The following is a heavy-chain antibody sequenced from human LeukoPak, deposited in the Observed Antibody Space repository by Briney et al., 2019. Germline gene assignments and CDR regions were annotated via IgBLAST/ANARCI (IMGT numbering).Heavy chain of an antibody. D-gene: IGHD3-16*02. V-gene: IGHV3-15*01. CDR2: IKSKTDGGTT. CDR3: TRPGMITFGGVIVEDWFDP. J-gene: IGHJ5*02. CDR1: GFTFSNAW. Sequence: PGGSLRLSCAASGFTFSNAWMSWVRQAPGKGLEWVGRIKSKTDGGTTDYAAPVKGRFTISRDDSKNTLYLQMNSLKTEDTAVYYCTRPGMITFGGVIVEDWFDPWGQGTLVTVSS.